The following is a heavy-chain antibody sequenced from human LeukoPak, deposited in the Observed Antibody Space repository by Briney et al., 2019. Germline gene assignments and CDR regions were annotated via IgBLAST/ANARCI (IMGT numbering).Heavy chain of an antibody. V-gene: IGHV3-11*01. D-gene: IGHD1-26*01. CDR1: GFTFSDYY. J-gene: IGHJ3*02. CDR3: ARESGATGLGAFDI. Sequence: GGSLRLSCAASGFTFSDYYMSWIRQAPGKGLEWVSYISSSGSTMYYADSVKGRLTISRDNAENSLYLQMNSLRAEDTAVYYCARESGATGLGAFDIWGQGTMVTVSS. CDR2: ISSSGSTM.